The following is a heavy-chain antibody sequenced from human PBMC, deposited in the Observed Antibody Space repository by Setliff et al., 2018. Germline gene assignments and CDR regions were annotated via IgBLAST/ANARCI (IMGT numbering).Heavy chain of an antibody. D-gene: IGHD3-16*01. J-gene: IGHJ4*02. CDR1: GFSFTDYL. CDR2: INLNTGNI. Sequence: GASVKVSCKASGFSFTDYLMNWMRQAPEQGLEWMGRINLNTGNIFYAQEFQGRVTLTRDTSTSTAYMELTGLRYDDTAIYYCARDPLGLEDITLFDYWGQGTLVTV. CDR3: ARDPLGLEDITLFDY. V-gene: IGHV1-2*02.